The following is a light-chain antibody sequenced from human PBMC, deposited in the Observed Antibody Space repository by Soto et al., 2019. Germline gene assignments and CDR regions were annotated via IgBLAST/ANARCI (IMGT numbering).Light chain of an antibody. Sequence: QPVLTQSPSASASLGASVKLTCTLSSGHSGYAIAWHQQQPEKGPRYLMKLYSDGSHXXXXXXXXRFSGSSSGAERYLTXXXXXXXXXXXYYCQTWGTGYVLFGGGTKLTVL. V-gene: IGLV4-69*01. CDR1: SGHSGYA. CDR3: QTWGTGYVL. CDR2: LYSDGSH. J-gene: IGLJ2*01.